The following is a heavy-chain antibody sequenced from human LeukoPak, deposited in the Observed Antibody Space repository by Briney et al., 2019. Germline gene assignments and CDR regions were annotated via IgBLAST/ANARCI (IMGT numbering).Heavy chain of an antibody. V-gene: IGHV4-38-2*02. CDR2: IYHSGST. Sequence: SETLSLTCTVSGYSISSGYYWGWIRQPPGKGLEWIGSIYHSGSTYYNPSLKSRVTISVDRSKNQFSLKLSSVTAADTAVYYCARGYDREVDYWGQGTLVTVSS. CDR1: GYSISSGYY. J-gene: IGHJ4*02. CDR3: ARGYDREVDY. D-gene: IGHD6-13*01.